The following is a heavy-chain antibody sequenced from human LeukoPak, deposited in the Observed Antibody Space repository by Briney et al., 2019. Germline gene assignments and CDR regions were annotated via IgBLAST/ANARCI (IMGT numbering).Heavy chain of an antibody. D-gene: IGHD3-9*01. CDR2: ISGSGGST. CDR1: GFTFSSYG. CDR3: ARERGYDILTGKKGYYFDY. J-gene: IGHJ4*02. V-gene: IGHV3-23*01. Sequence: GGSLRLSYAASGFTFSSYGMSWVRQAPGKGLEWVAAISGSGGSTYYADSVKGRFTISRDNSKNTLYLQMNSLRAEDTAVYYCARERGYDILTGKKGYYFDYWGQGTLVTVSS.